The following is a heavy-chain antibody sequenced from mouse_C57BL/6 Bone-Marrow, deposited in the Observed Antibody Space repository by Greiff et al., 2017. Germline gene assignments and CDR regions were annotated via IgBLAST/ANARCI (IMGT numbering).Heavy chain of an antibody. CDR2: IYPGGGYT. CDR3: ASYYYGCFDY. J-gene: IGHJ2*01. Sequence: QVQLQQSGAELVRPGTSVKMSCTASGYTFTNYWIGWAKQRPGHGLEWIGDIYPGGGYTNYTEKFKGKATLTADKSSSTAYLQFSSLTSEDSAIYYCASYYYGCFDYWGQGTTLTVSS. CDR1: GYTFTNYW. V-gene: IGHV1-63*01. D-gene: IGHD1-1*01.